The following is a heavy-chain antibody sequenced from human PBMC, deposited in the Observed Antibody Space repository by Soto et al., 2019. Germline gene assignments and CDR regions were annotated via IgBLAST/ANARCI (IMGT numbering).Heavy chain of an antibody. CDR3: ARGVATTVTTGAFDI. CDR2: IYHSGST. V-gene: IGHV4-4*02. D-gene: IGHD4-4*01. Sequence: SETLSLTCSVSSGSISSSNWWSWVRQPPGKGLEWIGEIYHSGSTNYNPSLKSRVTISVDKSKNQFSLKLSSVTAADTAVYYCARGVATTVTTGAFDIWGQGTMVTVSS. CDR1: SGSISSSNW. J-gene: IGHJ3*02.